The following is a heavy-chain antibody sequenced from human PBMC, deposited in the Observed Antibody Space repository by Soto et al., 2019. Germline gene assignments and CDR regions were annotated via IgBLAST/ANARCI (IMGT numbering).Heavy chain of an antibody. Sequence: ASVKVSCKASGYTFTSYDINWVRQATGQGLEWMGWMNPNSGNTGYAQKFQGRVTMTRNTSISTAYMELSSLRAEDTAVYYCAKSIWGSPGAFDIWGQGTMVTVSS. J-gene: IGHJ3*02. CDR1: GYTFTSYD. D-gene: IGHD3-16*01. CDR3: AKSIWGSPGAFDI. V-gene: IGHV1-8*01. CDR2: MNPNSGNT.